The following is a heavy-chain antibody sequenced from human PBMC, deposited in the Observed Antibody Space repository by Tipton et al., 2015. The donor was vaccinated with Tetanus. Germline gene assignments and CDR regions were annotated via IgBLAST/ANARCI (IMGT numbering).Heavy chain of an antibody. V-gene: IGHV4-31*03. D-gene: IGHD3-9*01. Sequence: TLSLTCSVSGGSISSGGYFWNWVRQHPGKGLEWIGYIYYSGSTNYNPSLKSRVTISVDTSKNQFSLNLSSVTAADTAVYYCARSGYYSRTYYHYRMDVWGQGTTVSVSS. CDR2: IYYSGST. J-gene: IGHJ6*02. CDR3: ARSGYYSRTYYHYRMDV. CDR1: GGSISSGGYF.